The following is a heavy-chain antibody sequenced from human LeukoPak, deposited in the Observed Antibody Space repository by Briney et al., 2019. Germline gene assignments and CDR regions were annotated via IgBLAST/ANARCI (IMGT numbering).Heavy chain of an antibody. Sequence: HPGGSLRLSCAASGFTFSSYAMGWVRQAPGKGLEWVSAISGTGNRTYYADSVKGRFTISRDNSKNTLYLQMNSLRAEDTAVYYCAKDRRNDWLSPTDYWGQETLVTVSS. CDR1: GFTFSSYA. CDR3: AKDRRNDWLSPTDY. V-gene: IGHV3-23*01. J-gene: IGHJ4*02. CDR2: ISGTGNRT. D-gene: IGHD3-9*01.